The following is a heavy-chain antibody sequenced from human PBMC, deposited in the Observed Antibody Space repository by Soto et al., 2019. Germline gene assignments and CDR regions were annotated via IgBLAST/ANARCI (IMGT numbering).Heavy chain of an antibody. CDR3: ARSRDGYSFYFYHGMDG. D-gene: IGHD4-4*01. J-gene: IGHJ6*02. V-gene: IGHV3-30*03. Sequence: VGSLRLSCAASGFTFTSYGMHWVRQAPGKGLEWMALILHDGSAEYYADSVKGRFTISRDNSKNTLYLQMNSLRAEDTAVYYCARSRDGYSFYFYHGMDGWGQGTTVTVSS. CDR1: GFTFTSYG. CDR2: ILHDGSAE.